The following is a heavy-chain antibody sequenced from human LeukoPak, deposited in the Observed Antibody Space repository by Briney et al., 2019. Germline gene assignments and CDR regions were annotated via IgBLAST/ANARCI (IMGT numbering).Heavy chain of an antibody. CDR2: IRYDGSNK. Sequence: GGSLRLSCAASGFTFSSYGMHWVRQAPGKGLEWVAFIRYDGSNKYYADSVKGRFTISRDNSKNTLYLQMNSLRAEDTAVYYCARGARLTMVRGVIRYSYMDVWGKGTTVTISS. J-gene: IGHJ6*03. D-gene: IGHD3-10*01. CDR1: GFTFSSYG. CDR3: ARGARLTMVRGVIRYSYMDV. V-gene: IGHV3-30*02.